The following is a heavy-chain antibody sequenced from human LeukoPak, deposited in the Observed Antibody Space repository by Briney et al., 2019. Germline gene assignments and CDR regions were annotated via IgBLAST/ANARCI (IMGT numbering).Heavy chain of an antibody. V-gene: IGHV3-74*01. J-gene: IGHJ4*02. CDR3: AREGGDGYNYRGEVGVYDY. CDR2: INSDGSST. D-gene: IGHD5-12*01. Sequence: PGGSLRLSCAASGFTFSSYWMHWVRQAPGKGLVWVSRINSDGSSTSYADSVKGRFTISRDNAKNTLYLQMNSLRAEDTAVYYCAREGGDGYNYRGEVGVYDYWGQGTLVTVSS. CDR1: GFTFSSYW.